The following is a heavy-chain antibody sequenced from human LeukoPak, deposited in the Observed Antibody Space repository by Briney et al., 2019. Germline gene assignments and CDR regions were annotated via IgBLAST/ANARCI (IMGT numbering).Heavy chain of an antibody. CDR1: GYTFTGYY. CDR2: INPNSGGT. J-gene: IGHJ4*02. V-gene: IGHV1-2*06. CDR3: ARVGRWLQLSMGY. Sequence: ASVKVSCKASGYTFTGYYMHWVRQAPGQGLEWMGRINPNSGGTNYAQKFQGRVTMTRDTSISTAYMELSRVRSDDTAVYYCARVGRWLQLSMGYWGQGTLVTVSS. D-gene: IGHD5-24*01.